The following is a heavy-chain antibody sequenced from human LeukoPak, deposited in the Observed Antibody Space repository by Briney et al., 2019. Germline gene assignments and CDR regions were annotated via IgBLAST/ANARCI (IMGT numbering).Heavy chain of an antibody. Sequence: KPGRSLRLSCAASGFTFSSYTMNWVRQAPGKGLEWVSSISGSSRHKYYADSVKGRFTISRDNAKNSLYLQMNSLRAEDTAVYYCARTANFAAGYYIDYWGQGTLVTVSS. CDR2: ISGSSRHK. CDR1: GFTFSSYT. D-gene: IGHD6-13*01. CDR3: ARTANFAAGYYIDY. J-gene: IGHJ4*02. V-gene: IGHV3-21*01.